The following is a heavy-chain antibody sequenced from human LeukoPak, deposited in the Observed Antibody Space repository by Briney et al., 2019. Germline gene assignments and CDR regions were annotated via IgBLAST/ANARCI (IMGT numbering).Heavy chain of an antibody. Sequence: GRSLRLSCAASGFTFSSYGMHWVRQAPGKGLVWVSRINSDGSSTNYVDSVKGRFTISRDNAKNTLYLQMNSLRAEDTAVYYCARDHTTTVTTSRFDPWGQGTLVTVSS. D-gene: IGHD4-17*01. V-gene: IGHV3-74*01. CDR3: ARDHTTTVTTSRFDP. CDR1: GFTFSSYG. J-gene: IGHJ5*02. CDR2: INSDGSST.